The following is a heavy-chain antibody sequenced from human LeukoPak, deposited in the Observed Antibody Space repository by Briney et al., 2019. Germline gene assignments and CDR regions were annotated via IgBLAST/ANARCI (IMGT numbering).Heavy chain of an antibody. Sequence: GGSLRLSCAASGFTFSSYAMSWVRQAPGKGLEWVSAISGSGYSTYYADSVKGRFTISRDNSKNTLYLQMNSLRAEDTAVYYCAKDYYYGSSGYYSHFDYWGQGTLVTVSS. CDR3: AKDYYYGSSGYYSHFDY. J-gene: IGHJ4*02. D-gene: IGHD3-22*01. CDR1: GFTFSSYA. CDR2: ISGSGYST. V-gene: IGHV3-23*01.